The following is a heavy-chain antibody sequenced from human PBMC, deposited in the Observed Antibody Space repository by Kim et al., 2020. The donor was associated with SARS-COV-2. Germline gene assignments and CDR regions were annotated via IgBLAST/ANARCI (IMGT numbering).Heavy chain of an antibody. J-gene: IGHJ4*02. Sequence: YADSVAGRCTISRDNSKNTLYLQMNSLRAEDTAVYYCARTHSGSYYSYFDYWGQGTLVTVSS. D-gene: IGHD1-26*01. CDR3: ARTHSGSYYSYFDY. V-gene: IGHV3-30*01.